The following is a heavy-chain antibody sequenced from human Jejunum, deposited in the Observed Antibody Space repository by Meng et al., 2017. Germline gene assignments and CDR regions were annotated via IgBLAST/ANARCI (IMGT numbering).Heavy chain of an antibody. CDR1: GFMFDNYV. D-gene: IGHD3-9*01. Sequence: GGSLRLSCAASGFMFDNYVMSWVRQAPGIGLEGVAVMSASGATTYHADSVRGRFTISRDNSRNTVYRQMNSLRAEDTAIYYCARLTGATKWDAFDIWGQGTMVTVSS. CDR3: ARLTGATKWDAFDI. CDR2: MSASGATT. J-gene: IGHJ3*02. V-gene: IGHV3-23*01.